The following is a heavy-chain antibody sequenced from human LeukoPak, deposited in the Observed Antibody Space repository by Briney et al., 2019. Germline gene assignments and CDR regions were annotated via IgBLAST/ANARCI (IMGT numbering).Heavy chain of an antibody. D-gene: IGHD3-16*01. CDR1: GFTFSSYI. CDR2: ITRSGTTI. Sequence: PGGSLRLSCAASGFTFSSYIMNWVRQAPGKGLEWVSYITRSGTTIYYAGSVKGRFTISRDNAKNSLYLQMNSLRAEDTAVYYCASGGAVDDLFQHWGQGTLVTVSS. CDR3: ASGGAVDDLFQH. J-gene: IGHJ1*01. V-gene: IGHV3-48*03.